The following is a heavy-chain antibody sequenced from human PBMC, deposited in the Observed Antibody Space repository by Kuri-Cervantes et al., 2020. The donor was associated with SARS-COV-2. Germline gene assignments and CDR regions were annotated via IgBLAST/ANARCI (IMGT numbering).Heavy chain of an antibody. CDR3: AKDLCGGDCPPLDY. CDR2: ISYDGSNK. V-gene: IGHV3-30*18. CDR1: GFTFSSYG. Sequence: GEPLKISCAASGFTFSSYGMHWVRQAPGKGLEWVAVISYDGSNKYYADSVKGRFTISRDNSKNTLYLQMNSLRAEDTAVYYCAKDLCGGDCPPLDYWGQGILVTVSS. D-gene: IGHD2-21*01. J-gene: IGHJ4*02.